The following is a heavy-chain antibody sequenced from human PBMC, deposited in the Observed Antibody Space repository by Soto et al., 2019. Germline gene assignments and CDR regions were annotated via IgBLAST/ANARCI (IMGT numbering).Heavy chain of an antibody. J-gene: IGHJ5*02. CDR2: MNPNSGNT. Sequence: ASVKVSCKASGYTFTSYDINWVRQATGQGLEWMGWMNPNSGNTGYAQKFQGRVTMTRNTSISTAYMELSSLRSEDTAVYYCARNNYDFWSGYYSWFDPWGQGTLVTVSS. D-gene: IGHD3-3*01. V-gene: IGHV1-8*01. CDR1: GYTFTSYD. CDR3: ARNNYDFWSGYYSWFDP.